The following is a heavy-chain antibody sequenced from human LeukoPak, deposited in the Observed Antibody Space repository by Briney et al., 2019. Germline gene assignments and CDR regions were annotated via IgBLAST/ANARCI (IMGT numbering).Heavy chain of an antibody. V-gene: IGHV3-30-3*01. CDR2: ISYDGSNK. CDR3: ARASLLSFDY. Sequence: PGGSLRLSCAASGFTFSSYVMHWVRQAPGKGLEWVAVISYDGSNKYYADSVKGRFTISRDNSKNTLYLQMNSLRAEDTAVYYCARASLLSFDYWGQGTLVTVSS. J-gene: IGHJ4*02. CDR1: GFTFSSYV. D-gene: IGHD2-2*01.